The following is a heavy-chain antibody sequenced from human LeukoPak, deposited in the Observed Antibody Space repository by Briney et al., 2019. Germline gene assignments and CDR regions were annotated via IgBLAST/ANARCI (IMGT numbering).Heavy chain of an antibody. J-gene: IGHJ4*02. CDR2: ISSSGGNT. Sequence: GGTLRLSCATSGFTFSSYGMNWVRQAPGEGLEWVSSISSSGGNTYYADSVEGRFTISRDNSKNTLYLQVNSLRADDTAVYYCARYSGTYSNSYFDYWGQGTLVTVSS. V-gene: IGHV3-23*01. CDR1: GFTFSSYG. D-gene: IGHD1-26*01. CDR3: ARYSGTYSNSYFDY.